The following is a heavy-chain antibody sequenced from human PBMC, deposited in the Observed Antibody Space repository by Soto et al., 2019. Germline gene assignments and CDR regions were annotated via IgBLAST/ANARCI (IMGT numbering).Heavy chain of an antibody. J-gene: IGHJ4*02. V-gene: IGHV3-9*01. CDR2: ISWNSGSI. CDR1: GFTFESYA. D-gene: IGHD6-19*01. Sequence: EVQLVESGGGSVQPGRSLRLSCVASGFTFESYAMHWFRQVPGKGLEWVSGISWNSGSIGYEDSVKGRFTISRDNAQKSLYLEMNSLRVEDTAFYYCVKDIHEQWLVSHFEYWGQGALVTFSS. CDR3: VKDIHEQWLVSHFEY.